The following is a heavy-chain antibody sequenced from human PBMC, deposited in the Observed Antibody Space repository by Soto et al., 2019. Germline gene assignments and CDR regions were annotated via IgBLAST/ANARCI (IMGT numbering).Heavy chain of an antibody. CDR2: ISYDGSNK. Sequence: GGSLRLSCAASGFTFSSYAMHWVRQAPGKGLEWVAVISYDGSNKYYADSVKGRFTISRDNSKNTLYLQMNSLRAEDTAVYYCARGSPDSSGYYSDYFDYWGQGTLVTVSS. D-gene: IGHD3-22*01. V-gene: IGHV3-30-3*01. CDR1: GFTFSSYA. CDR3: ARGSPDSSGYYSDYFDY. J-gene: IGHJ4*02.